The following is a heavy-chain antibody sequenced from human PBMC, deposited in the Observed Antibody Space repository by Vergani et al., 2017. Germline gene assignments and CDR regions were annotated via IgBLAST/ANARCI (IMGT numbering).Heavy chain of an antibody. J-gene: IGHJ3*02. CDR3: ATDRPPYHSYYYDSSGYPGAFYI. V-gene: IGHV1-24*01. CDR1: GYNLPELS. D-gene: IGHD3-22*01. CDR2: FDPEDGET. Sequence: QVQLVQSGAEVKKPGASVKVSCQVSGYNLPELSMHWVRQAPGKGLEWMGGFDPEDGETIYAQKFQGRVTMTEDTSTDTAYMELSSMGSADTAVYYWATDRPPYHSYYYDSSGYPGAFYIWGQGTMVTVSS.